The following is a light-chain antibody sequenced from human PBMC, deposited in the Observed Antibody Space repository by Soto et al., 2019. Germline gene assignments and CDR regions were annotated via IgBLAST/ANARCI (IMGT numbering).Light chain of an antibody. Sequence: EIMLTQSPATLSLSPGERATLSCRASQRVRTYLSCYQQQPGQAPSLLISDASTRVTGIPARFSGSGSGTEFTLTISSLQSEDFVVYYCQQYGSSPLTFGGGTKVDI. V-gene: IGKV3-15*01. CDR1: QRVRTY. J-gene: IGKJ4*01. CDR3: QQYGSSPLT. CDR2: DAS.